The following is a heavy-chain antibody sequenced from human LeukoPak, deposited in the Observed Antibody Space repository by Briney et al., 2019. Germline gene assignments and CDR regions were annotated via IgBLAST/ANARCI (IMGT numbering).Heavy chain of an antibody. CDR1: GFTFSSYS. Sequence: GGSLRLSCAASGFTFSSYSVNWVRQAPGKGLEWVSYISSSSSTIYYADSVKGRFTISRDNAKNSLYLQMNSLRAEDTAVYYCARSLSRAVAGTKIFDYWGQGTLVTVSS. V-gene: IGHV3-48*01. CDR2: ISSSSSTI. CDR3: ARSLSRAVAGTKIFDY. J-gene: IGHJ4*02. D-gene: IGHD6-19*01.